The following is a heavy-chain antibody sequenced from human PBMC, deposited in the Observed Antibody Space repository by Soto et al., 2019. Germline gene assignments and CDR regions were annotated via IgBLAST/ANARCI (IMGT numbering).Heavy chain of an antibody. CDR1: GGSISSYY. V-gene: IGHV4-59*01. D-gene: IGHD3-10*01. Sequence: QVQLQESGPGLVKPSETLSLTCTVSGGSISSYYWSWIRQPPGKGLEWIGYIYYSGSTNYNPSLKRRVTISVDTSKNQFSLKLSSVTAADTAVYYCARDQGTMVRGVSYYYYYGMDVWGQGTTVTVSS. J-gene: IGHJ6*02. CDR3: ARDQGTMVRGVSYYYYYGMDV. CDR2: IYYSGST.